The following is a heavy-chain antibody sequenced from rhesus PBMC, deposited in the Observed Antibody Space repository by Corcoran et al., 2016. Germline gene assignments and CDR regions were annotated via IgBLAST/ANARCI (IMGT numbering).Heavy chain of an antibody. Sequence: EVQLVESGGGVVQPGGSLRLSCAASGFTFGDYGMHWVRQAPGKGLDWVSSISNNGKTKNYPDTVKGRFTVSRDNAKDSLFLQMSVLRAEDTAVYYCTREGISYIGYTEPNFDYWGQGVLVTVSS. V-gene: IGHV3-7*01. J-gene: IGHJ4*01. CDR1: GFTFGDYG. D-gene: IGHD5-12*01. CDR2: ISNNGKTK. CDR3: TREGISYIGYTEPNFDY.